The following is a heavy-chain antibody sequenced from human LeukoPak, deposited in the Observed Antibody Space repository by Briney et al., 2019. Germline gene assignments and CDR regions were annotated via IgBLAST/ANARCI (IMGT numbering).Heavy chain of an antibody. Sequence: GGSLRLSCAASGFTFTSYWMTWVRQAPGKGLEWVANIKQDGSAKYYVDSVKVRFTISRDNAKNSLYLQMNSLRAEDTAVYYCARDRHPFGGSYYRDFWGQGTLVTVSS. D-gene: IGHD3-16*01. J-gene: IGHJ4*02. CDR2: IKQDGSAK. CDR1: GFTFTSYW. CDR3: ARDRHPFGGSYYRDF. V-gene: IGHV3-7*04.